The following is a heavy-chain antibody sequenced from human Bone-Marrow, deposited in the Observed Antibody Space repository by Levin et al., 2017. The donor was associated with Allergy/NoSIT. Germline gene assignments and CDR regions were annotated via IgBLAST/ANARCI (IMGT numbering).Heavy chain of an antibody. CDR2: IYYSGST. CDR3: ARFLHPSTSSGYLDY. J-gene: IGHJ4*02. D-gene: IGHD6-19*01. CDR1: SGSLSNYY. V-gene: IGHV4-59*01. Sequence: SQTLSLTCSVSSGSLSNYYWSWIRQPPGKGLEWIGYIYYSGSTKYTPSLNSRVTISVDTSRNQFSLKLSSVTAADTAVYYCARFLHPSTSSGYLDYWGQGTLVTVSS.